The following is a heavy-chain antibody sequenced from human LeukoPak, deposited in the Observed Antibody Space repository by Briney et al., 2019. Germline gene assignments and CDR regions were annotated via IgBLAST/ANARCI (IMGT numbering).Heavy chain of an antibody. Sequence: SETLSLTCTVSGGSISSSTYYWGWIRQPPGKGLEWIGSMYYSSGNTYYNPSLKSRVTISVDTSKNQFSLKLSSVTAADTAVYYCARGITVGATWGENDNWFDPWGQGTLVTVSS. CDR2: MYYSSGNT. V-gene: IGHV4-39*07. CDR1: GGSISSSTYY. J-gene: IGHJ5*02. CDR3: ARGITVGATWGENDNWFDP. D-gene: IGHD1-26*01.